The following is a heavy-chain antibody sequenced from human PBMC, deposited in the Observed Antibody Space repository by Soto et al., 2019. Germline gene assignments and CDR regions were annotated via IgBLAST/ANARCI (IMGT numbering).Heavy chain of an antibody. CDR3: ARVFGPGSSSFDY. D-gene: IGHD6-6*01. V-gene: IGHV3-30*03. CDR1: GFTFSSYG. CDR2: ISYDGSNK. Sequence: GGSLRLSCAASGFTFSSYGMHWVRQAPGKGLEWVAVISYDGSNKYYADSVKGRFTISRDNSKNTLYLQMNSLRAEDTAVYYCARVFGPGSSSFDYWGQGTLVTVSS. J-gene: IGHJ4*02.